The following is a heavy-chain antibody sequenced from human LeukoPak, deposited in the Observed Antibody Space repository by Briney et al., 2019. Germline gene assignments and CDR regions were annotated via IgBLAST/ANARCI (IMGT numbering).Heavy chain of an antibody. Sequence: GASVKVSCKASGYTFTGYYMYWVRQAPGQGLEWMGWINPNSGGTNYAQKFQGRVTMTRDTSISTAYMELSRLRSDDTAVYYCARECIAVAGTRWFDPWGQGTLVTVSS. D-gene: IGHD6-19*01. CDR3: ARECIAVAGTRWFDP. J-gene: IGHJ5*02. V-gene: IGHV1-2*02. CDR2: INPNSGGT. CDR1: GYTFTGYY.